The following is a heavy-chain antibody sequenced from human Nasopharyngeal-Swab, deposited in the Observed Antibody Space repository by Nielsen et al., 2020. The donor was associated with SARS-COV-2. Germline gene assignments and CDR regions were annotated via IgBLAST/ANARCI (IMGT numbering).Heavy chain of an antibody. Sequence: GESLKISCAASGFTFSSYSMNWVRQAPGKGLEWVSYISSSSSTIYYADSVKGRFTISRDNAKNSLYLQMNSLRAEDTAVYYCARVSLGYCSSTSCYRSCYYYYYMDVWGKGTTVKVS. J-gene: IGHJ6*03. CDR1: GFTFSSYS. D-gene: IGHD2-2*01. CDR3: ARVSLGYCSSTSCYRSCYYYYYMDV. V-gene: IGHV3-48*01. CDR2: ISSSSSTI.